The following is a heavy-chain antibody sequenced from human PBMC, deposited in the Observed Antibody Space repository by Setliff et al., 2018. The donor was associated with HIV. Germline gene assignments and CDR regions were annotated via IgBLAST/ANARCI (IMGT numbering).Heavy chain of an antibody. J-gene: IGHJ3*02. Sequence: PSETLSLTCNVSSGSISYYYWSWVRQPPGGGLEWIASIHYSGSTYDSPSVRSRVAIFVDTSKNQFSLRLNSVTATDAAMYYCSRSGIGYGGDSNTFDIWGQGTLVTVSS. CDR2: IHYSGST. CDR3: SRSGIGYGGDSNTFDI. D-gene: IGHD2-21*02. CDR1: SGSISYYY. V-gene: IGHV4-59*05.